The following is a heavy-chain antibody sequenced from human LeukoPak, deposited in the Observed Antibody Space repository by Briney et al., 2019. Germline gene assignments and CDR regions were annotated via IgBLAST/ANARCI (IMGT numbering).Heavy chain of an antibody. CDR1: GFTFDDYA. CDR3: AKGGSYYDSSGYYYLFDY. D-gene: IGHD3-22*01. V-gene: IGHV3-9*01. J-gene: IGHJ4*02. CDR2: ISWNSGSI. Sequence: GRSLRLFCAASGFTFDDYAMHWVRQAPGKGLEWVSGISWNSGSIGYADSVKGRFTISRDNAKNSLYLQMNSLRAEDTALYYCAKGGSYYDSSGYYYLFDYWGQGTLVTVSS.